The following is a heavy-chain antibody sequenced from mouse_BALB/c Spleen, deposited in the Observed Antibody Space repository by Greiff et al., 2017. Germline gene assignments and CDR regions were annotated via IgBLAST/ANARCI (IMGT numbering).Heavy chain of an antibody. CDR1: GYSITSDYA. CDR3: ATYDYDDGYAMDY. Sequence: EVKLVESGPGLVKPSQSLSLTCTVTGYSITSDYAWNWIRQFPGNKLEWMGYISYSGSTSYNPSLKSRISITRDTSKNQFFLQLNSVTTEDTATYYCATYDYDDGYAMDYWGQGTSVTVSS. D-gene: IGHD2-4*01. CDR2: ISYSGST. J-gene: IGHJ4*01. V-gene: IGHV3-2*02.